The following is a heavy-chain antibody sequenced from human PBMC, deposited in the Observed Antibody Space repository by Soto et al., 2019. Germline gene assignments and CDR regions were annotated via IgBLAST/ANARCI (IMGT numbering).Heavy chain of an antibody. D-gene: IGHD2-21*02. CDR3: ARGNLVVVTAILTNWFDH. CDR2: IYYSGST. CDR1: GGSISSYY. V-gene: IGHV4-59*08. Sequence: SETLSLTCTVSGGSISSYYWSWIRQPPWKGLEWIGYIYYSGSTHYNRSLKHRVTISVDTSKNQCSLKLSSVTAADTAVYYCARGNLVVVTAILTNWFDHWGQGTLVTVSS. J-gene: IGHJ5*02.